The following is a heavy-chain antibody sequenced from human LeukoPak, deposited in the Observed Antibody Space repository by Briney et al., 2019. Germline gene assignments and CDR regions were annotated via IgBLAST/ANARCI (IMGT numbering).Heavy chain of an antibody. CDR3: ARIATVTYRYNWFDP. CDR2: IYYSGST. CDR1: GGSISSYY. Sequence: SETLSLTCTVSGGSISSYYWSWIRQPPGKGLEWIGYIYYSGSTNYNPSLKSRVTMSVDTSKNQFSLKLSSVTAADTAVYYCARIATVTYRYNWFDPWGQGTLVTVSS. J-gene: IGHJ5*02. D-gene: IGHD4-17*01. V-gene: IGHV4-59*12.